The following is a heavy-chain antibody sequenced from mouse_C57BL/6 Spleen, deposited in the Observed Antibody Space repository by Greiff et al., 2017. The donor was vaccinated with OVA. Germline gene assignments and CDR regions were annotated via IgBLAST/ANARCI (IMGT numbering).Heavy chain of an antibody. D-gene: IGHD2-3*01. CDR3: AREARAAMGDGYYESAMDY. CDR1: GYTFTSYW. Sequence: QVQLQQPGAELVKPGASVKLSCKASGYTFTSYWMHWVKQRPGQGLEWIGMIHPNSGSTNYNEKFKSKATLTVDKCSSTAYMQLSSLTSEDSAVYYCAREARAAMGDGYYESAMDYWGQGTSVTVSS. V-gene: IGHV1-64*01. J-gene: IGHJ4*01. CDR2: IHPNSGST.